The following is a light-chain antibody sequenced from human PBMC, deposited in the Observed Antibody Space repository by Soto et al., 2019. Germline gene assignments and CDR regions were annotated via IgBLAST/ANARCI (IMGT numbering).Light chain of an antibody. V-gene: IGKV3-11*01. CDR2: DTS. J-gene: IGKJ5*01. CDR3: QQRTNRPPIT. CDR1: QSVSSY. Sequence: EIVLTQYPATLSLSPGERATLSCRASQSVSSYLAWYQQRPGQAPRLLIFDTSNRATDIPARFSGSGSGTDFTLTISGLEPEDFAVYYCQQRTNRPPITFGQGTRLEIK.